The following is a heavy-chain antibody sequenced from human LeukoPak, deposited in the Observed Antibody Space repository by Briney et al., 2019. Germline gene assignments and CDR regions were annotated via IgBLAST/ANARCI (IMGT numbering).Heavy chain of an antibody. J-gene: IGHJ4*02. CDR1: GYTFTSYA. CDR2: INAGNGNT. V-gene: IGHV1-3*03. D-gene: IGHD1-26*01. CDR3: ARDHSGSHYYFDY. Sequence: GASAKVSCKASGYTFTSYAMHWVRQAPGQRLEWMGWINAGNGNTKYSQEFQGRVTITRDTSASTAYMELSSLRSEDTAVYYCARDHSGSHYYFDYWGQGTLVTVSS.